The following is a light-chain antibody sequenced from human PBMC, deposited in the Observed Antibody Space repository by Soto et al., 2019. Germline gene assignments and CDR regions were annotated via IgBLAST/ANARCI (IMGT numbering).Light chain of an antibody. CDR3: QQYGSSPHT. CDR2: GAS. CDR1: QSVSSSY. V-gene: IGKV3-20*01. J-gene: IGKJ3*01. Sequence: EIGWTQSAAAVSLPPGERATLSCRASQSVSSSYLAWYQQKPGQAPRLLIYGASSRATGIPDRFSGSGSGTDFTLTISRLEPEDFAVYYCQQYGSSPHTFGAGTKVDI.